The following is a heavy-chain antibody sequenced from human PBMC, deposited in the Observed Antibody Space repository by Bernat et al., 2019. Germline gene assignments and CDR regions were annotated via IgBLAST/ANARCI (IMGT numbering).Heavy chain of an antibody. D-gene: IGHD6-13*01. CDR3: ARDSAAAGCGYFDY. J-gene: IGHJ4*02. Sequence: QVQLVESGGGVVQPGRSLRLSCAASGFTFSSYGMHWVRQAPGKGLEWVAVIWYDGSNKYYADSVKGRFTISRDNSKNTLYLQMNSLRAEDTAVYYCARDSAAAGCGYFDYWGQGTLVTVSS. CDR2: IWYDGSNK. V-gene: IGHV3-33*01. CDR1: GFTFSSYG.